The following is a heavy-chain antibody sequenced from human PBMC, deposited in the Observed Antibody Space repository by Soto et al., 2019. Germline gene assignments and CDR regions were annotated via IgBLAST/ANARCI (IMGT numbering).Heavy chain of an antibody. CDR2: ISYDGSNK. V-gene: IGHV3-30-3*01. D-gene: IGHD3-10*01. Sequence: QVQLVESGGGVVQPGRSLRLSCAASGFTFSSYAMHWVRQAPGKGLEWVAVISYDGSNKYYADSVKGRFTISRDNSKNTLYLQMNSLRAEDTAVYYCARTPLMARGGSLNGYYGMDVWGQGTTVTVSS. CDR1: GFTFSSYA. J-gene: IGHJ6*02. CDR3: ARTPLMARGGSLNGYYGMDV.